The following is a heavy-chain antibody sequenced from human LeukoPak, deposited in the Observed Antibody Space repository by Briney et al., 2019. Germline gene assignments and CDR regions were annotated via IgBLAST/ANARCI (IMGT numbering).Heavy chain of an antibody. D-gene: IGHD6-19*01. CDR1: GFTFSDYY. Sequence: GSLRLSCAASGFTFSDYYMSWIRQAPGQGLEWVSYISSSSSYTNYADSVKGRFTISRDNAKNSLYLQMHSLRAEDTAVYYCARPYSSGWYGGFDLWGRGTVVTVSS. V-gene: IGHV3-11*03. CDR2: ISSSSSYT. J-gene: IGHJ2*01. CDR3: ARPYSSGWYGGFDL.